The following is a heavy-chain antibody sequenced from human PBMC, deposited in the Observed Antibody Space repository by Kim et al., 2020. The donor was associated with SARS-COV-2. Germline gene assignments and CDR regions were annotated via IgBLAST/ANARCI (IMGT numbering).Heavy chain of an antibody. CDR3: ARVGVYGGKFLEGNWFDP. D-gene: IGHD3-3*01. V-gene: IGHV1-69*13. CDR2: IIPIFGTA. Sequence: SVKVSCKASGGTFSSYAISWVRQAPGQGLEWMGGIIPIFGTANYAQKFQGRVTITADESTSTAYMELSSLRSEDTAVYYCARVGVYGGKFLEGNWFDPWGQGTLVTVSS. CDR1: GGTFSSYA. J-gene: IGHJ5*02.